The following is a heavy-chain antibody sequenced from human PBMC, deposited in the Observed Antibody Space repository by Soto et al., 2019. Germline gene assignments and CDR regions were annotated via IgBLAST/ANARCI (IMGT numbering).Heavy chain of an antibody. J-gene: IGHJ6*02. CDR2: IYYSGIT. CDR1: GGSISSYY. D-gene: IGHD1-20*01. Sequence: SETLSLTCTVSGGSISSYYWSWIRQPPGKGLEWIGYIYYSGITNYNPSLKSRVTISVDTSKNQFSLKLSSVTAADTAVYYCARYKSKYYYGLDVWGQGTTVTVYS. CDR3: ARYKSKYYYGLDV. V-gene: IGHV4-59*01.